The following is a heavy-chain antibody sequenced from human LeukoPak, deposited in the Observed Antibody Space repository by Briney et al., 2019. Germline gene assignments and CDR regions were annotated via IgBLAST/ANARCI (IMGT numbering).Heavy chain of an antibody. CDR3: ARGRALWFGLRNFDY. Sequence: GASVKVSCKASGYTFTSYDINWVRQATGQGLEWMGWMDPNSGNTGYAQKFQGRVTMTRNTSISTAYMELSSLRSEDTAVYYCARGRALWFGLRNFDYWGQGTLVTVSS. CDR2: MDPNSGNT. D-gene: IGHD3-10*01. V-gene: IGHV1-8*01. CDR1: GYTFTSYD. J-gene: IGHJ4*02.